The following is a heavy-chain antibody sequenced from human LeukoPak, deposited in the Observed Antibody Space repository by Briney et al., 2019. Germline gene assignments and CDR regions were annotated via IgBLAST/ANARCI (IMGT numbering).Heavy chain of an antibody. V-gene: IGHV3-21*01. D-gene: IGHD5-24*01. J-gene: IGHJ4*02. Sequence: KSGGSLRLSCAASGFSFTSYNMNWVRQAPGKGLEWVSSISTSSSYIYYADSLKGRFTISRDNAKNSLYLQMNSLRAEDTAVYYRARDRWLQSQRYFDYWGQGTLVTVSS. CDR1: GFSFTSYN. CDR3: ARDRWLQSQRYFDY. CDR2: ISTSSSYI.